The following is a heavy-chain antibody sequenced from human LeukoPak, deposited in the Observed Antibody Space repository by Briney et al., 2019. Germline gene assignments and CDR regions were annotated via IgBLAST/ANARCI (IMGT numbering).Heavy chain of an antibody. Sequence: PGGSLRLSCAASGFTFSSYGMHWVRQAPGKGLEWVAVIWYDGSNKYYADSVKGRFTISRDNSKNTLYLQMNSLRAEDTAVYYCARAVHSLVPPTIWDQGTMVTVSS. J-gene: IGHJ3*02. CDR3: ARAVHSLVPPTI. V-gene: IGHV3-33*01. CDR2: IWYDGSNK. CDR1: GFTFSSYG. D-gene: IGHD3-10*01.